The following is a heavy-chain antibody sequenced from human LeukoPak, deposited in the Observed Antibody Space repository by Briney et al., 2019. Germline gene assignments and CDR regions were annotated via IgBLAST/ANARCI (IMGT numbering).Heavy chain of an antibody. Sequence: MSSETLSLTCTVSGGSISSGGYYWSWIRQHPGKGLEWIGYIYYSGSTYYNPSLKSRVTISVDTSKNQFSLKLSSVTAADTAVYYCARDASRDPYWYFDLWGRGTLVTVSS. CDR2: IYYSGST. CDR3: ARDASRDPYWYFDL. D-gene: IGHD5-24*01. CDR1: GGSISSGGYY. V-gene: IGHV4-31*03. J-gene: IGHJ2*01.